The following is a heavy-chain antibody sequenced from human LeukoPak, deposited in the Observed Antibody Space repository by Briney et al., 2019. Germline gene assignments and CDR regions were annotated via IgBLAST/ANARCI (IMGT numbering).Heavy chain of an antibody. Sequence: SQTLSLTCAISGDSVSSNSVTWNWIRQSPSRGLEWLGRTYYRSTWYNDYAVSVRGRITVNPDTSTNQFSLHLNSVTPEGTAVYYCARRLTQYDCFDPWGQGILVTVSS. D-gene: IGHD2-2*01. CDR1: GDSVSSNSVT. CDR3: ARRLTQYDCFDP. V-gene: IGHV6-1*01. J-gene: IGHJ5*02. CDR2: TYYRSTWYN.